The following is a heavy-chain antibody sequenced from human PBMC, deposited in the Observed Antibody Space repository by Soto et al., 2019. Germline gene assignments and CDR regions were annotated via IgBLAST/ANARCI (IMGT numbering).Heavy chain of an antibody. Sequence: ASVKVSCKASGYTFTGYYVHWVRQAPGQGLEWMGWINPNSGDTYLAQRFQGRVTMNRDTSIGTAYMELRSLTSDDTAEYYCAKGGAIVAAGTRVYLYNAMDVWGQGTTVTVSS. D-gene: IGHD1-26*01. V-gene: IGHV1-2*02. J-gene: IGHJ6*02. CDR3: AKGGAIVAAGTRVYLYNAMDV. CDR1: GYTFTGYY. CDR2: INPNSGDT.